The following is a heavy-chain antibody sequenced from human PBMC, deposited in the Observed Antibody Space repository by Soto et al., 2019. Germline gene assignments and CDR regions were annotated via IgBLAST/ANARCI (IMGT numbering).Heavy chain of an antibody. CDR2: IYPGDSDT. Sequence: PGESLKISCKGSGYDFSSYGIGWVRQMPGKGLEWMGIIYPGDSDTRYSPSFQGQVSISADKSINTAYLQWSSLKASDTAMYYCARKDSNTWNYYYMDVWGKGTTVTV. V-gene: IGHV5-51*01. D-gene: IGHD6-13*01. J-gene: IGHJ6*03. CDR1: GYDFSSYG. CDR3: ARKDSNTWNYYYMDV.